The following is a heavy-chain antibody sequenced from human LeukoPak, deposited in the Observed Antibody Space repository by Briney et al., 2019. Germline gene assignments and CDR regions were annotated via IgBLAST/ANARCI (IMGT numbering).Heavy chain of an antibody. J-gene: IGHJ1*01. D-gene: IGHD5-12*01. CDR2: MTATSNTF. Sequence: PGGSLRLSCAVSGFTFSSYSMTWVRQVPGKGLEWIAYMTATSNTFYYADSVKGRFTISRDNARNSLFLQMNSLTVEDTAVYYCARSLSGYDPLSAFWGQGTLVTVSS. V-gene: IGHV3-48*04. CDR1: GFTFSSYS. CDR3: ARSLSGYDPLSAF.